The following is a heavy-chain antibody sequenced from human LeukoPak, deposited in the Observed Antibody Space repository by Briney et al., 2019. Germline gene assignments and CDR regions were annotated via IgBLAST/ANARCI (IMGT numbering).Heavy chain of an antibody. CDR3: ARLTYYDFWSGYYDAFDI. V-gene: IGHV4-34*01. CDR1: GGSFSGYY. J-gene: IGHJ3*02. D-gene: IGHD3-3*01. Sequence: SETLSLTCAVYGGSFSGYYWSWIRQPPGKGLEWIGEINHSGSTNYNPSLKSRVTISVDTSKNQFSLKLSSVTAADTAVYYCARLTYYDFWSGYYDAFDIWGQGTMVTVSS. CDR2: INHSGST.